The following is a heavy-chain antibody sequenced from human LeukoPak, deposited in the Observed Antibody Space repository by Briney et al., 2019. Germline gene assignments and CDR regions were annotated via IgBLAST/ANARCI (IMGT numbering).Heavy chain of an antibody. Sequence: GGSLRLSCAASGSTFSSYNMNWVRQAPGKGLEWVSYISSSSSVINHADSVKGRFTISRDNAKNSLYLQMNGLRAEDTAVYYCARMAWEVLTAFDIWGQGTMVTVSS. CDR2: ISSSSSVI. CDR3: ARMAWEVLTAFDI. D-gene: IGHD1-26*01. V-gene: IGHV3-48*04. CDR1: GSTFSSYN. J-gene: IGHJ3*02.